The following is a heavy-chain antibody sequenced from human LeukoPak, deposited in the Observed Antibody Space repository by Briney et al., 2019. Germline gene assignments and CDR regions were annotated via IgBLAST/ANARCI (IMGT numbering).Heavy chain of an antibody. Sequence: GGSLRLSCVASGFTLSNYAMNWVRQAPGKGLEWVSLSGSGGDIYYVDSVKGRFTISRDNSKNTLYLQMNSLRAEDTAVYYCAKARGGTSQTSFFDYWGQGTPVTVSS. J-gene: IGHJ4*02. CDR3: AKARGGTSQTSFFDY. V-gene: IGHV3-23*01. CDR2: SGSGGDI. D-gene: IGHD4-23*01. CDR1: GFTLSNYA.